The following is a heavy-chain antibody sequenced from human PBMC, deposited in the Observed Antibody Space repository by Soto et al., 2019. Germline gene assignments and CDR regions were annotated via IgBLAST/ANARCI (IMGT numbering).Heavy chain of an antibody. CDR2: IYYSGST. Sequence: QVQLQESGPGLVKPSQTLSLTCTVSGGSISSGGYYWSWIRQPPGKGLEWIGYIYYSGSTYYNPSLMSRVTISVDTSKNQFSLKLSSVTAADTAVYYCARDRGDYGGPVDYWGQGTLVTVSS. J-gene: IGHJ4*02. V-gene: IGHV4-31*03. CDR1: GGSISSGGYY. CDR3: ARDRGDYGGPVDY. D-gene: IGHD4-17*01.